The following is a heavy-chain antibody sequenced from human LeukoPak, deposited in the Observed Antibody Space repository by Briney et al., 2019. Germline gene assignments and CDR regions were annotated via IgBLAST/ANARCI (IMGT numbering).Heavy chain of an antibody. D-gene: IGHD3-16*01. J-gene: IGHJ4*02. CDR2: INHSGGT. CDR3: ARGNGGDYVWGSYRDKSFDY. CDR1: GGSFSGYY. V-gene: IGHV4-34*01. Sequence: PSETLSLTCAVYGGSFSGYYWSWIRQPPGKGLEWIGEINHSGGTNYNPSLKSRVTISVDTSKNQFSLKLSSVTAADTAVYYCARGNGGDYVWGSYRDKSFDYWGQGTLVTVSS.